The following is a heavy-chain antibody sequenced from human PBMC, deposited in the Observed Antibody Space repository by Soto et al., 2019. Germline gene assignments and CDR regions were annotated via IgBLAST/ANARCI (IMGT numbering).Heavy chain of an antibody. CDR2: ISYEGSKT. V-gene: IGHV3-30*18. D-gene: IGHD5-12*01. J-gene: IGHJ6*02. CDR3: AKDHWAAYSGYAIRNDLDV. Sequence: QVQLVESGGGVVQPGRSLRLSCAASGFTFSDYGIHWVRQAPGKGLEWVAVISYEGSKTYYADSMKGRFTISRDNSKNTLYLQMASLRPEDTAVYYFAKDHWAAYSGYAIRNDLDVWGQGTTVTVSS. CDR1: GFTFSDYG.